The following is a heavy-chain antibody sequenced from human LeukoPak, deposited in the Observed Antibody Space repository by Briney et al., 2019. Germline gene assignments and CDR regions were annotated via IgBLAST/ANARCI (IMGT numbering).Heavy chain of an antibody. V-gene: IGHV1-18*01. Sequence: GASVKVSCKASGGTFSSYAISWVRQAPGQGLEWMGWISAYNGNTNYAQKLQGRVTMTTDTSTSTAYMELRSLRSDDTAVYYCARDRSYGTIDYWGQGTLVTVSS. D-gene: IGHD5-18*01. CDR2: ISAYNGNT. CDR1: GGTFSSYA. CDR3: ARDRSYGTIDY. J-gene: IGHJ4*02.